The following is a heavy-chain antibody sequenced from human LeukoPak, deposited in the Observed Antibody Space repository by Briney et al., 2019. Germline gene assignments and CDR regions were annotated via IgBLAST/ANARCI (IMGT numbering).Heavy chain of an antibody. J-gene: IGHJ6*02. CDR3: ASNPTYYYDSSGYYYRNYYYGMDV. Sequence: GGSLRLSCAASGFTVSSNYMSWVRQAPGKGLEWVSVIYSGGSTYYADSVKGRFTIPRDNSKNTLYLQMNSLRAGDTAVYYCASNPTYYYDSSGYYYRNYYYGMDVWGQGTTVTVSS. V-gene: IGHV3-53*01. CDR2: IYSGGST. D-gene: IGHD3-22*01. CDR1: GFTVSSNY.